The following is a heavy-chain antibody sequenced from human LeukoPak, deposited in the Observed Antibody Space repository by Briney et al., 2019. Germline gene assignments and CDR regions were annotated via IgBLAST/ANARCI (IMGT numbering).Heavy chain of an antibody. CDR2: IDPSDSYT. CDR3: ASASPFDY. CDR1: GYSFTSYS. V-gene: IGHV5-10-1*01. J-gene: IGHJ4*02. Sequence: GESLKIYCKGSGYSFTSYSISWARQMTGKGLEWMGRIDPSDSYTTCSPSFQGHITISADKSISTAYLQWSSLKASDTAMYYCASASPFDYWGQGTLVTVSS.